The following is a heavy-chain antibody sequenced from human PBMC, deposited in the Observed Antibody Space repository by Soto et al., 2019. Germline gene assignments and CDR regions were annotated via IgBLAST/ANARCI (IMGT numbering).Heavy chain of an antibody. Sequence: PSETLSLTCTVSGGSISSGDYYWIGIRQPPGKGLEWIGYIYYSGSTYYYPALKSRVTISVDTSKNQFSLKLSSVTAADTAVYYCARDPDFWSGYWEGGMDVWGQGTTVTVSS. CDR2: IYYSGST. CDR1: GGSISSGDYY. CDR3: ARDPDFWSGYWEGGMDV. J-gene: IGHJ6*02. V-gene: IGHV4-30-4*01. D-gene: IGHD3-3*01.